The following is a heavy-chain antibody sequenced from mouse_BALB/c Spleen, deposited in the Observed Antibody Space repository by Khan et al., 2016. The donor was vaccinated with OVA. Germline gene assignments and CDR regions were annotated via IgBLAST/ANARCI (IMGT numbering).Heavy chain of an antibody. V-gene: IGHV1S81*02. D-gene: IGHD1-1*01. J-gene: IGHJ2*01. CDR3: ERIKRIVATYIDY. CDR1: GYTFTSYW. CDR2: TNPTNGRT. Sequence: QVQLQQSGAELVKAGASVKMSCKASGYTFTSYWMHWVKQRLGQGLEWFAETNPTNGRTYYNEKFKSKATLTVDKSSSTAYMLLSGPTFEDSAVYDCERIKRIVATYIDYWGQGTTLTVSS.